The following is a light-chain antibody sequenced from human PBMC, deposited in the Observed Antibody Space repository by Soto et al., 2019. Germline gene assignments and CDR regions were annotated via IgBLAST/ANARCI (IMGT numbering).Light chain of an antibody. CDR3: QQYGSSPLFR. CDR2: GTS. V-gene: IGKV3-20*01. J-gene: IGKJ3*01. CDR1: QSVSTNY. Sequence: EIVLMQSPGTLSLSPGERATLSCRASQSVSTNYLAWYQQKPGQAPRLLIYGTSSRATGVPDRFSGSGSVTDFTLTISRLEPEDFAVYYCQQYGSSPLFRFGPGTKLDFK.